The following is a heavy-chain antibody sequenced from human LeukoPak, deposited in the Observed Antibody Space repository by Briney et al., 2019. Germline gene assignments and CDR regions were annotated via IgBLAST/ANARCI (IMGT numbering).Heavy chain of an antibody. J-gene: IGHJ6*02. V-gene: IGHV3-11*01. CDR1: GFSFTDFY. CDR2: ISSSSTTI. Sequence: GGSLRLSCEASGFSFTDFYMSWIRQAPGKGLEWVSYISSSSTTIYYADSVKGRFTISRDNANSSLFLQMNSLRAEDTAVYYCARDLLKYYFDSRGSFTYYGMDVWGQGTTVTVSS. CDR3: ARDLLKYYFDSRGSFTYYGMDV. D-gene: IGHD3-22*01.